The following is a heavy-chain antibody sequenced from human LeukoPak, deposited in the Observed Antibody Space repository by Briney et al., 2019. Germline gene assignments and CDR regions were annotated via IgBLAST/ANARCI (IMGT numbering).Heavy chain of an antibody. CDR3: ARNHCSGGSCYFDY. J-gene: IGHJ4*02. V-gene: IGHV4-39*01. D-gene: IGHD2-15*01. CDR1: GGSIRSSSYY. CDR2: IYYSGST. Sequence: SETLSLTCTVSGGSIRSSSYYWGWIRQPPGKGLEWIGYIYYSGSTNYNPSLKGRVTISADTTKNQFSLQLSSVTAADTAVYYCARNHCSGGSCYFDYWGQGTRVTVSS.